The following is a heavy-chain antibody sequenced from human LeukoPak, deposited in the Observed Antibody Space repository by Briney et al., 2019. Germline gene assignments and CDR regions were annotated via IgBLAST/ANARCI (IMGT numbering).Heavy chain of an antibody. J-gene: IGHJ3*02. CDR1: GFTFSKYW. D-gene: IGHD3-22*01. CDR2: IRGDGSVK. Sequence: GGSLRLSCAASGFTFSKYWMTWVRQAPGKGPEWVANIRGDGSVKYLLDSVKGRFTISRDNVKNSLSLEMNNLRAEDTAVYYCSRDANYYDSSRHYFDAFDIWGQGTMVTVSS. CDR3: SRDANYYDSSRHYFDAFDI. V-gene: IGHV3-7*01.